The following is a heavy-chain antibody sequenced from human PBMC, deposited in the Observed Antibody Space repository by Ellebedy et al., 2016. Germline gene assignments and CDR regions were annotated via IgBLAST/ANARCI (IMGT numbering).Heavy chain of an antibody. CDR1: GFTVYNTY. J-gene: IGHJ4*02. Sequence: GGSLRLSCAASGFTVYNTYMGWVRQAPGKGLEWVSVIYIGGSTYYVDSVKGRFIISRDSSKNTLLLQMSAVRAEDTAVYYCVTPGGFVGAFSQWGQGTLVIVSS. CDR3: VTPGGFVGAFSQ. D-gene: IGHD3-16*01. CDR2: IYIGGST. V-gene: IGHV3-53*01.